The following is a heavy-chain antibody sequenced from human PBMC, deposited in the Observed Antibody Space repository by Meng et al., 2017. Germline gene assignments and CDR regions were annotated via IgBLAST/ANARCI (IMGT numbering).Heavy chain of an antibody. D-gene: IGHD5-12*01. Sequence: GGSLRLSCAASGFTFSSYSMNWVRQAPGKGLVWVSRINSDGSSTSYADSVKGRFTISRDNAKNTLYLQMNSLRAEDTAVYYCARDSSYGGYAGYYYYYYGMDVWGQGTTVTVSS. J-gene: IGHJ6*02. V-gene: IGHV3-74*01. CDR3: ARDSSYGGYAGYYYYYYGMDV. CDR1: GFTFSSYS. CDR2: INSDGSST.